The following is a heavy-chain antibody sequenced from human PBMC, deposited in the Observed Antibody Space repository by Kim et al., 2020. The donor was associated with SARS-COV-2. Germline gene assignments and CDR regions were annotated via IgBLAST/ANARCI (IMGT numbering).Heavy chain of an antibody. J-gene: IGHJ4*02. V-gene: IGHV4-39*01. Sequence: SETLSLTCTVSGGSISSSSYYWGWIRQPPGKGLEWIGSIYYSGSTYYNPSLKSRVTISVDTSKNQFSLKLSSVTAADTAVYYCARHSGLVITFGGVIGYFDYWGQGTLVTVSS. D-gene: IGHD3-16*02. CDR3: ARHSGLVITFGGVIGYFDY. CDR2: IYYSGST. CDR1: GGSISSSSYY.